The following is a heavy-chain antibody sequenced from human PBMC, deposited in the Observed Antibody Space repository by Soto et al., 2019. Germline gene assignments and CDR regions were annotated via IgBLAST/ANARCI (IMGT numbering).Heavy chain of an antibody. D-gene: IGHD4-17*01. V-gene: IGHV3-21*01. CDR1: GLTFRGLG. J-gene: IGHJ4*02. Sequence: AAGLTFRGLGGSWVRQAPGKGLEWVSSISSSSSYIYYADSVKGRFTISRDNAKNSLYLQMSSLRAEDTAVYYCARDYGDDYWGQGTLVTVSS. CDR3: ARDYGDDY. CDR2: ISSSSSYI.